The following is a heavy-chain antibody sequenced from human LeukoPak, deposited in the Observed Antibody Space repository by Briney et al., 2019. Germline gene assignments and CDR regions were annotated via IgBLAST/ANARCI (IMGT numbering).Heavy chain of an antibody. J-gene: IGHJ6*03. V-gene: IGHV4-39*01. CDR3: ARHSDSSGYYAKTYYYYMDV. Sequence: PSETLSLTCTVSGGSISSSSYYWGWIRQPPGKGLEWIGSIYYSGSTYYNPSLKSRVTISVDKSKNQFSLKLTSVTAADTAVYYCARHSDSSGYYAKTYYYYMDVWGKGTTVTISS. CDR2: IYYSGST. D-gene: IGHD3-22*01. CDR1: GGSISSSSYY.